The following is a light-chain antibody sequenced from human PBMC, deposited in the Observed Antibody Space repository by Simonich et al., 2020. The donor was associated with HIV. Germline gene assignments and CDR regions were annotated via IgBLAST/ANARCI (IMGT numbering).Light chain of an antibody. CDR1: QSVSSNY. V-gene: IGKV3-20*01. CDR2: GAS. CDR3: QQYGSSPRT. J-gene: IGKJ1*01. Sequence: EIVLTQSPGTLSLSPGGRATLSCRASQSVSSNYLGWYQQKPGQAPRLLIYGASTRATGIPDRFSGSGSGTDFTLTISRLEPEDFAVYYCQQYGSSPRTFGQGTKVEI.